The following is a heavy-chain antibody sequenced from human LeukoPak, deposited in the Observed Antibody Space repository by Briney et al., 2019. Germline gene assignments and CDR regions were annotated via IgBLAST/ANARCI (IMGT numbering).Heavy chain of an antibody. J-gene: IGHJ5*02. V-gene: IGHV4-34*01. D-gene: IGHD6-13*01. CDR1: GGSFSGYY. Sequence: SEALSLTCAVYGGSFSGYYWSWIRQPPGKGLEWIGEINHSGSTNYNPSLKSRVTISVDTSKNQFSLKLSSVTAADTAVYYCARAVAAAGTYWFDPWGQGTLVTVSS. CDR2: INHSGST. CDR3: ARAVAAAGTYWFDP.